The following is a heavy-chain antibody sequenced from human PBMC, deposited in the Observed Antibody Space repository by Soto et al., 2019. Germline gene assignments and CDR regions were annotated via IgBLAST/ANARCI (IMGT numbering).Heavy chain of an antibody. CDR1: GYTFTGYY. V-gene: IGHV1-2*02. CDR3: ARINVEDIVVLTEEPCAFDI. CDR2: INPNSGGT. J-gene: IGHJ3*02. D-gene: IGHD2-21*02. Sequence: ASVKVSCKASGYTFTGYYMHWVRQAPGQGLEWMGWINPNSGGTNYAQKFQGRVTMTRDTSISTAYMELSRLRSDDTAVYYCARINVEDIVVLTEEPCAFDIWGQGTMVTVSS.